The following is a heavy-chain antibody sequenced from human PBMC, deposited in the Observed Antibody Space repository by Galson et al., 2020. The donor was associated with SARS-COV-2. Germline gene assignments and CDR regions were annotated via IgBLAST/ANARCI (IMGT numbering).Heavy chain of an antibody. D-gene: IGHD3-9*01. Sequence: SVKVSCKASGGTFSSYAISWVRQAPGQGLEWMGGIIPIFGTANYAQKFQGRVTITADESTSTAYMELSSLRSEDTAVYYCARDGGVRYFDWWLSGAFDIWGQGTMVTVSS. J-gene: IGHJ3*02. V-gene: IGHV1-69*13. CDR1: GGTFSSYA. CDR2: IIPIFGTA. CDR3: ARDGGVRYFDWWLSGAFDI.